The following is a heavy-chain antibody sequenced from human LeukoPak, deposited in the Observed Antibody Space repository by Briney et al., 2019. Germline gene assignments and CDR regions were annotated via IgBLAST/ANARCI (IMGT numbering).Heavy chain of an antibody. CDR2: IYYSGGT. CDR3: ARRTVGANWGFDY. V-gene: IGHV4-39*01. J-gene: IGHJ4*02. Sequence: SETLSLTCTVSGGSISSNNYNWVWIRQTPGKGLEWIGSIYYSGGTYYNPSLKRRVTISVDTSKNQFSLKLTSVTAADTAVYYCARRTVGANWGFDYWGQGTLVTVSS. D-gene: IGHD1-26*01. CDR1: GGSISSNNYN.